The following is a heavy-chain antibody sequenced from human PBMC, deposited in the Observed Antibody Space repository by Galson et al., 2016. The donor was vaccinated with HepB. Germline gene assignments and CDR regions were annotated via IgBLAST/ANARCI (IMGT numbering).Heavy chain of an antibody. Sequence: SVKVSCKASGYIFTNYGISWVRQAPGQGLEWMGWMNAYNGDTKYALKFQGRVTMTTDTSTNIAYLEVRSLGSDYTACYYCARDCIKLPVVDYYYHGLDVWGQGTTVTVSS. CDR1: GYIFTNYG. CDR3: ARDCIKLPVVDYYYHGLDV. CDR2: MNAYNGDT. V-gene: IGHV1-18*01. D-gene: IGHD2-2*01. J-gene: IGHJ6*02.